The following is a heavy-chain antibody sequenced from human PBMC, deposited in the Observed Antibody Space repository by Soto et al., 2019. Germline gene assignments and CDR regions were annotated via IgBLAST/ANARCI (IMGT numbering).Heavy chain of an antibody. D-gene: IGHD3-10*01. CDR3: ARGGSGGPSSNKYYYYGMDV. J-gene: IGHJ6*02. Sequence: SETLSLTCAVYGGSFSGYYWSWIRQPPGKGLEWIGEINHSGSTNYNPSLKSRVTISVDTSKNQFSLKLSSVTAADTAVYYCARGGSGGPSSNKYYYYGMDVWGQGTTVTVSS. CDR2: INHSGST. CDR1: GGSFSGYY. V-gene: IGHV4-34*01.